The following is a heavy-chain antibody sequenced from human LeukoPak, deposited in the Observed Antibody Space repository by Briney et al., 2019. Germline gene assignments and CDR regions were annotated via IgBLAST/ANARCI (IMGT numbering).Heavy chain of an antibody. V-gene: IGHV4-34*01. Sequence: SETLSLTCAVYGGSFSGYYWSWIRQPAGKGLEWIGEINHSGSTNYNPSLKSRVTISVDTSKNQFSLKLSSVTAADTAVYYCARRGVAARRRFDYWGQGTLVTASS. D-gene: IGHD6-6*01. CDR1: GGSFSGYY. CDR2: INHSGST. J-gene: IGHJ4*02. CDR3: ARRGVAARRRFDY.